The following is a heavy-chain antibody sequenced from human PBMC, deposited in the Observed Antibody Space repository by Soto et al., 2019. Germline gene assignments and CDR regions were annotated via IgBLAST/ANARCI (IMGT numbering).Heavy chain of an antibody. CDR3: AKWEYSGSYYAFDI. D-gene: IGHD1-26*01. J-gene: IGHJ3*02. CDR2: IIPIFGTA. CDR1: GGTFSSYA. Sequence: GASVKVSCKASGGTFSSYAISWVRQAPGQGLEWMGGIIPIFGTANYAQKFQGRVTITADESTSTAYMELSSLRSEDTAVYYCAKWEYSGSYYAFDIWGQGTMVTVSS. V-gene: IGHV1-69*13.